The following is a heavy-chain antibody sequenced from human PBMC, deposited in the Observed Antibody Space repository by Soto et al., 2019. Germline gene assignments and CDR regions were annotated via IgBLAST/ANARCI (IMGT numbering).Heavy chain of an antibody. D-gene: IGHD3-22*01. CDR2: INPSGGST. Sequence: ASVKVSCKASGYTFTSYYMHWVRQAPGQGLEWVGIINPSGGSTSYAQKFQGRVYMTTDTSTKTAYMELRSLRSDDTAMYYCARGVYYDSSGSRNYHYYGMNVWGQGTTVTVSS. CDR1: GYTFTSYY. J-gene: IGHJ6*02. CDR3: ARGVYYDSSGSRNYHYYGMNV. V-gene: IGHV1-46*01.